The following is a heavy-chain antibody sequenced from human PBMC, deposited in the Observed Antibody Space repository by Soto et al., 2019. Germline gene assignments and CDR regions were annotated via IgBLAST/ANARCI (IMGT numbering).Heavy chain of an antibody. D-gene: IGHD6-6*01. CDR2: IIPIFGTA. J-gene: IGHJ4*02. CDR3: ARCSSSWYYFDY. Sequence: SVKVSCKASGGTFSSYAISWVRQAPGQGLEWMGGIIPIFGTANYAQKFQGRVTITADESTSTAYMELSSLRSEDTAVYYCARCSSSWYYFDYWGQGTLVTVSS. V-gene: IGHV1-69*13. CDR1: GGTFSSYA.